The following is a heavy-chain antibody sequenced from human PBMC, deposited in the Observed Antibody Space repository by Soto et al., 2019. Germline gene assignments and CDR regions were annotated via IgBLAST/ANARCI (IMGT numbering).Heavy chain of an antibody. D-gene: IGHD5-18*01. J-gene: IGHJ4*02. CDR2: INHSGST. CDR3: AGGRTWIQLWLPFDY. CDR1: GGSFSGYY. Sequence: QVQLQQWGAGLLKPSETLSLTCAVYGGSFSGYYWSWIRQPPGKGLEWIGEINHSGSTNYNPSLKSRVTISVDTSKNQFSLKLSSVTAADTAVYYCAGGRTWIQLWLPFDYWGQGTLVTVSS. V-gene: IGHV4-34*01.